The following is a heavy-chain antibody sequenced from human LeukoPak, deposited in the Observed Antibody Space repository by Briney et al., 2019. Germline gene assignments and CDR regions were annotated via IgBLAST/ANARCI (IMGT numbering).Heavy chain of an antibody. D-gene: IGHD1-1*01. V-gene: IGHV3-74*01. Sequence: GGSLRLSCVASGFAFSAYCMHWVRQAPGEGLVWVSRINGDGTETTYADSVKGRLSVSRDNAKNTVYLQMNSLRVEDTAVYYCSRGWIMGGRTEVALEYWGQGILVTVSS. CDR2: INGDGTET. CDR3: SRGWIMGGRTEVALEY. CDR1: GFAFSAYC. J-gene: IGHJ4*02.